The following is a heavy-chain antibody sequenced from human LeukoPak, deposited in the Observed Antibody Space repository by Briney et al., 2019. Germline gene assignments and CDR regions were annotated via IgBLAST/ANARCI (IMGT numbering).Heavy chain of an antibody. CDR2: ISYDGSNK. CDR3: ASPSGSYSY. V-gene: IGHV3-30*04. Sequence: GGSLRLSCAASGFTFSSYAMHWVRQAPGKGLEWVAVISYDGSNKYYADSVKGRFTISGDNSKNTLYLQMNSLRAEDTAVYYCASPSGSYSYWGQGTLVTVSS. CDR1: GFTFSSYA. J-gene: IGHJ4*02. D-gene: IGHD1-26*01.